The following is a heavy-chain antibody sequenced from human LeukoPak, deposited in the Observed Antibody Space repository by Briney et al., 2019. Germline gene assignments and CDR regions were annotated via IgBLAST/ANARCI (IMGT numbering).Heavy chain of an antibody. V-gene: IGHV3-30*02. CDR3: AKDSLTDIDY. CDR2: IRHDGTIK. D-gene: IGHD3-9*01. Sequence: GGSLRLSCTASGFTFSIYGMYWVRQAPGKGLEWMAFIRHDGTIKYYADSVKGRFTISRDNSENTLYLQLNSLRAEDTAVYYCAKDSLTDIDYWGQGTLVTVSS. CDR1: GFTFSIYG. J-gene: IGHJ4*02.